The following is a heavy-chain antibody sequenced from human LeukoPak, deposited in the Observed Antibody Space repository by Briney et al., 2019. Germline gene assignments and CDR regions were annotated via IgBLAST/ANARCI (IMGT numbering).Heavy chain of an antibody. V-gene: IGHV4-59*08. Sequence: SETLSLTCTVSGGSISSYYWSWIRQPPGKGLEWIGYIYYSGSTNYNPSLKSRVTISVDTSKNQFSLKLSSVTAADTAVYYCARRSQYSYGYYVWFDPWGQGTLVTVSS. CDR1: GGSISSYY. CDR3: ARRSQYSYGYYVWFDP. CDR2: IYYSGST. J-gene: IGHJ5*02. D-gene: IGHD5-18*01.